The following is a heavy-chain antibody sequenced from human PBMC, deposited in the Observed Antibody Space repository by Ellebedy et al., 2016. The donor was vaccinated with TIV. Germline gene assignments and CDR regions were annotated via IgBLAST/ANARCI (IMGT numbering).Heavy chain of an antibody. CDR1: GYTFTSYY. D-gene: IGHD1-26*01. J-gene: IGHJ4*02. V-gene: IGHV1-46*04. CDR3: ARDRGGVGATNGFDY. CDR2: INPSGGST. Sequence: AASVKVSCKASGYTFTSYYMHWVRQAPGQGLEWMGIINPSGGSTSYAQKLQGRVTMTRDTSTSTVYMELSSLRSADTAVYYCARDRGGVGATNGFDYWGQGTLVTVSS.